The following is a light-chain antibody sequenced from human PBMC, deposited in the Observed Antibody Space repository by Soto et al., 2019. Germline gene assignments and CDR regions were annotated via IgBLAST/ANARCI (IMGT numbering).Light chain of an antibody. Sequence: QSVLTQPPSASGTPGQRVTISCSGSSSNIGGNYVSWYQQLPGTAPRLLIHRNNQRPSGVPDRFSGSKCGTSASLAISGLRSEDEADYYCASWDDSLRGVTFGGGTKVTVL. CDR2: RNN. J-gene: IGLJ2*01. CDR3: ASWDDSLRGVT. V-gene: IGLV1-47*01. CDR1: SSNIGGNY.